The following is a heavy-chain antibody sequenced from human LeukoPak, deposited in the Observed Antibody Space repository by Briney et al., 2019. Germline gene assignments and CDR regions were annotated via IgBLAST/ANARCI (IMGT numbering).Heavy chain of an antibody. J-gene: IGHJ4*02. CDR1: GFTFSSYN. CDR3: ARVTLTGYYAFDY. D-gene: IGHD3-9*01. Sequence: NPGGSLRLSCAASGFTFSSYNMNWVRQAPGKGLEWVSSISSTSSYINYADSVKGRFTISRDKAKNSLYLQMNSLRAEDTAVYYCARVTLTGYYAFDYWGQGTLVTVSS. CDR2: ISSTSSYI. V-gene: IGHV3-21*01.